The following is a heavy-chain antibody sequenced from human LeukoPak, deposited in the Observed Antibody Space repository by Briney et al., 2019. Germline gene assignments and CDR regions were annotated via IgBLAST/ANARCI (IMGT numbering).Heavy chain of an antibody. J-gene: IGHJ5*02. CDR3: ARGSGWYLP. D-gene: IGHD6-19*01. V-gene: IGHV4-59*01. Sequence: SETLFLTCTVSGGSISNYSWTWIRQPPGKGLEWIGYIYFSGSTNYNPSLKSRVTISADTSKNQFSLKVTSVTAADAAIYFCARGSGWYLPWGQGTLVTVSS. CDR2: IYFSGST. CDR1: GGSISNYS.